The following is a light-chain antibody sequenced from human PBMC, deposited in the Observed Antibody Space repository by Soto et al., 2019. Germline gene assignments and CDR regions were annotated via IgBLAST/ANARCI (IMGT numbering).Light chain of an antibody. J-gene: IGLJ1*01. V-gene: IGLV2-14*01. CDR1: SRDIGDYNY. CDR2: DVS. CDR3: CSYTRSGTLI. Sequence: QSALTQPASVSGSPGLSITISCVGTSRDIGDYNYVSWYQQHPGKVPKVIIYDVSNRPSGVSYRFSGTKSGNTASLTVSGLQADDEAHYYCCSYTRSGTLIFGTGTKVTVL.